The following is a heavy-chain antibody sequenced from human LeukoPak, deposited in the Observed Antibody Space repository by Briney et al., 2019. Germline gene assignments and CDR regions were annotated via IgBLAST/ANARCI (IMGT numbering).Heavy chain of an antibody. V-gene: IGHV1-18*01. D-gene: IGHD3-22*01. CDR1: GYTFTTYN. CDR2: ISGYNGNT. Sequence: ASVKVSCKASGYTFTTYNINWVRQAPGQGLEWMGWISGYNGNTNYAQKLQGRVTMTTDTSTSTAYMELRSLRSDDTAVYYCARVRYDTYYFDYWGQGTLVTVSS. J-gene: IGHJ4*02. CDR3: ARVRYDTYYFDY.